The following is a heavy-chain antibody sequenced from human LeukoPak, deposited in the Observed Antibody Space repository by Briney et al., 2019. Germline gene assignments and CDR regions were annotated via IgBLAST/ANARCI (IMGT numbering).Heavy chain of an antibody. CDR2: ISGSGGST. D-gene: IGHD6-19*01. V-gene: IGHV3-23*01. J-gene: IGHJ4*02. CDR1: GFTFSSYA. CDR3: AKSWYSSGWYYFDY. Sequence: PGGSLRLSCAASGFTFSSYAMSWVRQAPGEGLEWVSAISGSGGSTYYADSVKGRFTISRDNSKNTLYLQMNSLRAEDTAVYYCAKSWYSSGWYYFDYWGQGTLVTVSS.